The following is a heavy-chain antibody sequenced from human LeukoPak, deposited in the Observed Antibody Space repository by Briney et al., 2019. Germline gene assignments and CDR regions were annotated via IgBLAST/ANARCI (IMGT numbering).Heavy chain of an antibody. D-gene: IGHD3-22*01. J-gene: IGHJ3*02. V-gene: IGHV1-2*02. CDR2: INPNSGGT. Sequence: ASMKVSCKASGYTFTGYYMHWVRQAPGQGPEWMGWINPNSGGTNYAQKFQGRVTMTRDTSISTAYMELSRLRSDDTAVYYCARAGIWDYSDSSGYHNGAFDIWGQGAMVTVSS. CDR3: ARAGIWDYSDSSGYHNGAFDI. CDR1: GYTFTGYY.